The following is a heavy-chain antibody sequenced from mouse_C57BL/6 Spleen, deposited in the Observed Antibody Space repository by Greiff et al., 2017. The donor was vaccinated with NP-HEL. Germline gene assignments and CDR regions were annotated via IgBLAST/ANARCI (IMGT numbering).Heavy chain of an antibody. CDR1: GYTFTSYW. V-gene: IGHV1-59*01. CDR3: AREGDLFDY. Sequence: VKLQQPGAELVRPGTSVKLSCKASGYTFTSYWMHWVKQRPGQGLEWIGVIDPSDSYTNYNQKFKGKATLTVDTSSSTAYMQLSSLTSEDSAVYYCAREGDLFDYWGQGTTLTVSS. J-gene: IGHJ2*01. D-gene: IGHD2-13*01. CDR2: IDPSDSYT.